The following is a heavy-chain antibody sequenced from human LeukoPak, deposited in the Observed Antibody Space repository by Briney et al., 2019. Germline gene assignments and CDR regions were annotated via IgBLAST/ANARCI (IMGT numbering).Heavy chain of an antibody. CDR2: IADDGSNK. CDR1: GFTFSSYA. Sequence: GGSLRLSCAASGFTFSSYAMHWVRQAPGKGLEWVAVIADDGSNKYYADSVKGRFTISRGNSNNTLYLRMNSLRAEDTAVYYCARVDDLDAFDTWGQGTMVTVSS. D-gene: IGHD2-2*03. CDR3: ARVDDLDAFDT. J-gene: IGHJ3*02. V-gene: IGHV3-30*04.